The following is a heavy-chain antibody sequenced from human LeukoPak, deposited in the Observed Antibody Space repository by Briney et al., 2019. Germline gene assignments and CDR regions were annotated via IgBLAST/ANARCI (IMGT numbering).Heavy chain of an antibody. V-gene: IGHV3-30*02. CDR1: GSIFSDHY. Sequence: SGGSLRLSCVASGSIFSDHYMHWVRQAPGKGLEWVAFIRYDGSNKYYADSVKGRFTISRDNSKNTLYLQMNSLRAEDTAVYYCAKGVHYDFWNTEDYWGQGILVTVSS. J-gene: IGHJ4*02. CDR3: AKGVHYDFWNTEDY. CDR2: IRYDGSNK. D-gene: IGHD3-3*01.